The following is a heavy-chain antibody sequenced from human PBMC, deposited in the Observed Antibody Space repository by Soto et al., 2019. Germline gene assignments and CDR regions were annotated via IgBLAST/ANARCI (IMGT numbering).Heavy chain of an antibody. CDR3: AAPPGGGGY. D-gene: IGHD3-10*01. J-gene: IGHJ4*02. Sequence: EVQLVESGGGLIQPGGSLRLSCAVSGFTVSNNYMSWVRQAPGKGLEGVSVIYSGGYTAYGDSVKGRFTISRDNSKNTPNSQTKSPRAGGTGVYSGAAPPGGGGYWGQGTLVTVSS. CDR1: GFTVSNNY. CDR2: IYSGGYT. V-gene: IGHV3-53*01.